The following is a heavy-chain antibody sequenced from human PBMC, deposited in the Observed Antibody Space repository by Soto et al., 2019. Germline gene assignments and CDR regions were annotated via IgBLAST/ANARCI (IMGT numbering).Heavy chain of an antibody. J-gene: IGHJ6*02. V-gene: IGHV1-18*01. D-gene: IGHD2-15*01. Sequence: QVQLVQSAGEVKKPGASVKVSCKASGYSFTSYGISWVRRAPGQGLEWMGWIIPYNGHTQFVERFQGRVTMTTDTSTKTAYMELRNLRSDDTAHYYCARDLNIDPATPPRLENYGMDVWGQVTTVIVSS. CDR2: IIPYNGHT. CDR3: ARDLNIDPATPPRLENYGMDV. CDR1: GYSFTSYG.